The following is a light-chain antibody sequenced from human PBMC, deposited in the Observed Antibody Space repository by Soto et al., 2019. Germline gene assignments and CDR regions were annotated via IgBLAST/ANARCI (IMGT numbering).Light chain of an antibody. V-gene: IGLV2-14*01. CDR1: SSDVGGYSY. CDR2: EVS. Sequence: QSALTQPASVSGSPGQSITISCTGTSSDVGGYSYVSWYQQHPGKAPKLMIYEVSNRPSGVSNRFSGSKSGNTASLTISGLQAEDEAEYYCSSYTSSTTLVFGGGTKVTVL. CDR3: SSYTSSTTLV. J-gene: IGLJ2*01.